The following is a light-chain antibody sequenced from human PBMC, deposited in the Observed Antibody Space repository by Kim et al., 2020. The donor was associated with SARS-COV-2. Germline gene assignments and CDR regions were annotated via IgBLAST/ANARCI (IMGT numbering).Light chain of an antibody. CDR2: QDS. V-gene: IGLV3-1*01. CDR3: QAWDSSTKVV. J-gene: IGLJ2*01. CDR1: KLGDKY. Sequence: SYELTQPPSVSVSPGQTASITCSGDKLGDKYACWYQQKPGQSPVLVIYQDSKRPSGIPERFSGSNSGNTATLTISGTRAMDEADYYCQAWDSSTKVVFGGGTQLTVL.